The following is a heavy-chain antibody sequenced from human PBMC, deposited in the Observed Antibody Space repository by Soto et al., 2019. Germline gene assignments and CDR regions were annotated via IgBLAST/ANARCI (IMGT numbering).Heavy chain of an antibody. CDR2: ISAYNGNT. CDR1: GYTFTSYC. CDR3: ARPVETIFGVQARVDP. D-gene: IGHD3-3*01. J-gene: IGHJ5*02. Sequence: GASVKVSFKASGYTFTSYCISWVRPAPGQGLEWMGWISAYNGNTNYAQKLQGRVTMTTDTSTSTAYMELRSLRSDDTTVYYCARPVETIFGVQARVDPWGQGTLVTISS. V-gene: IGHV1-18*01.